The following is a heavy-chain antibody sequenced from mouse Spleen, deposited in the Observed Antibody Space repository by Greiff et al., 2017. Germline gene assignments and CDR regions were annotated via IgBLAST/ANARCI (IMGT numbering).Heavy chain of an antibody. D-gene: IGHD2-4*01. J-gene: IGHJ4*01. Sequence: EVKLQESGPGLVKPSQSLSLTCSVTGYSITSGYYWNWIRQFPGNKLEWMGYISYDGSNNYNPSLKNRISITRDTSKNQFFLKLNSVTTEDTATYYCARYDYDGAMDYWGQGTSVTVSS. CDR1: GYSITSGYY. CDR3: ARYDYDGAMDY. CDR2: ISYDGSN. V-gene: IGHV3-6*01.